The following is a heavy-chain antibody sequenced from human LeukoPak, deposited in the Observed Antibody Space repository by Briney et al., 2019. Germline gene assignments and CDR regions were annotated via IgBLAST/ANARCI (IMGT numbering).Heavy chain of an antibody. CDR3: ARGLVWRFLFDSRRDSFDI. CDR1: GGSISSYY. Sequence: SETLSLTCTVSGGSISSYYWSWIRQPAGKGLEWIGRIYTSGSTNYNPSLKSRVTMSVDTSKNQFSLKLSSVTAADTAVYYCARGLVWRFLFDSRRDSFDIWGQGTTITVSS. D-gene: IGHD3-16*01. J-gene: IGHJ3*02. CDR2: IYTSGST. V-gene: IGHV4-4*07.